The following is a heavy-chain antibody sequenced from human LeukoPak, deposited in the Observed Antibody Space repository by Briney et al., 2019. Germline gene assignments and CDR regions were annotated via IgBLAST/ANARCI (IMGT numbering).Heavy chain of an antibody. D-gene: IGHD2-2*01. V-gene: IGHV3-23*01. CDR1: GFTFSSYA. J-gene: IGHJ5*02. Sequence: GGSLRLSCAASGFTFSSYAMSWGRHAPGKGLEWVSVISGGGGSAYYADSVKGRFTISRDNSRHTLYLQIYSLRAEDTAVYYCARSPTAINGYFDPWGQGTLVTVSS. CDR2: ISGGGGSA. CDR3: ARSPTAINGYFDP.